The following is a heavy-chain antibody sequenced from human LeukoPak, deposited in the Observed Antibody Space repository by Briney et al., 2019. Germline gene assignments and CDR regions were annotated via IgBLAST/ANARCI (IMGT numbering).Heavy chain of an antibody. Sequence: PGGSLRLSCAASGFTFSNYWMTWVRQAPGTGLEWVTNIKRDGSESYYMDSAKGRFTVSRDNAKNSLYLQMNSLRAEDSALYFCVRRDSSGWYYFDHWGPGTLVTVSS. CDR1: GFTFSNYW. J-gene: IGHJ4*02. CDR2: IKRDGSES. D-gene: IGHD6-19*01. CDR3: VRRDSSGWYYFDH. V-gene: IGHV3-7*01.